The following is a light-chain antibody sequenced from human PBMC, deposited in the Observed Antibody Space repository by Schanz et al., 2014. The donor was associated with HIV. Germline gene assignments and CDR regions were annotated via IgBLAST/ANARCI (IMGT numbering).Light chain of an antibody. Sequence: QSVLTQPPSVSGAPGQSVTISCSGSRSNIGTGSDVTWYQLLPGTAPKVVIFANTRRPSGVPDRFSGSKSGTSASLAITGLQAEDEADYYCSSYTRADTWVFGGGTKLTVL. CDR1: RSNIGTGSD. V-gene: IGLV1-40*01. CDR3: SSYTRADTWV. J-gene: IGLJ3*02. CDR2: ANT.